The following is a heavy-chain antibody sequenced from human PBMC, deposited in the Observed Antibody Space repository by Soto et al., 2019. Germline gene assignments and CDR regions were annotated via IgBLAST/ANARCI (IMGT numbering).Heavy chain of an antibody. Sequence: SSETLSLTCTVSGGSISIGGYYWSWIRHHPGKGLEWIGYIYYSGSTYYNPSLKSRVTISVDTSKNQFSLKLSSVTAADTAVYYCARDCASALCGMDVWGQGTTVTVSS. CDR2: IYYSGST. CDR3: ARDCASALCGMDV. CDR1: GGSISIGGYY. J-gene: IGHJ6*02. V-gene: IGHV4-31*03.